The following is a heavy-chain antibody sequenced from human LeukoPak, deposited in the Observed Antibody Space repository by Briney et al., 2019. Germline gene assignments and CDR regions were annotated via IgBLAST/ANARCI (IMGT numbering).Heavy chain of an antibody. J-gene: IGHJ4*02. CDR2: IKQDGSEK. V-gene: IGHV3-7*01. CDR1: GFTFSSYW. D-gene: IGHD6-19*01. Sequence: GGSLRLSCAASGFTFSSYWMSWVRQAPGKGLEWVANIKQDGSEKYYVDSVKGRFTISRDNAENSLYLQMNSLRAEDTAVYYCAREADSSGWFFDYWGQGTLVTVSS. CDR3: AREADSSGWFFDY.